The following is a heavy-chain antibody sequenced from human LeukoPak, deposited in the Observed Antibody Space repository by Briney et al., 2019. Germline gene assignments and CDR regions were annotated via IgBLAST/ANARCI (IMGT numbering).Heavy chain of an antibody. V-gene: IGHV3-66*01. D-gene: IGHD6-13*01. CDR1: GFTFSSYA. CDR3: ARSRYGTTWSSSWEFDY. CDR2: IYSGGST. J-gene: IGHJ4*02. Sequence: GGSLRLSCAASGFTFSSYAMNWVRQAPGKGLEWVSVIYSGGSTYYADSVKGRFTISRDNSKNTLYLQMNSLRAEDTAVYYCARSRYGTTWSSSWEFDYWGQGTLVTVSS.